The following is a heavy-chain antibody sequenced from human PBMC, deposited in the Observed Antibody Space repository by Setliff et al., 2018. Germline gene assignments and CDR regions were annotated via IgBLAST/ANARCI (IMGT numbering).Heavy chain of an antibody. CDR1: GGSVNSGYDN. Sequence: SETLSLTCTVSGGSVNSGYDNWNWLRQPAGKGLEWIGHINRRGSTNFTPSLKSRVTISLDTSKNQFSLNLTSVTAADPAVYYCARATSGWYSAYYYYMDVWGKGTTVTVSS. D-gene: IGHD6-19*01. J-gene: IGHJ6*03. CDR2: INRRGST. V-gene: IGHV4-61*09. CDR3: ARATSGWYSAYYYYMDV.